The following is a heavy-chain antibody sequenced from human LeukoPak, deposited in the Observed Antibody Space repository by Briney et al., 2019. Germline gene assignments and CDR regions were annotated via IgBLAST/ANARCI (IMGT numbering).Heavy chain of an antibody. J-gene: IGHJ6*04. CDR1: GFTFSDYA. D-gene: IGHD3-10*02. CDR2: ISSNGGSI. CDR3: AELGMIGGV. V-gene: IGHV3-64*01. Sequence: GGSLRLSCAASGFTFSDYAMHWVRQAPGKELEYVSAISSNGGSIHYANSVKGRFTISRDNAKNSLYLQMNSLRAEDTAVYYCAELGMIGGVWGKGTTVTISS.